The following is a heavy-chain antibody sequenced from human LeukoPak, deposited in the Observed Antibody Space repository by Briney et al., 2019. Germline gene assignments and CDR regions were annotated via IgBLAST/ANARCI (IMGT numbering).Heavy chain of an antibody. CDR3: AREITVAGKEGAFDI. Sequence: GGSVRLSCAASGFTFSGYYMSWTRQAPGKGLEWVSYISSSGAYRNHADSVKGRFTISRDNAKNSLYLQMNSLRAEDTAIYYCAREITVAGKEGAFDIWGPGTMLTVSS. CDR1: GFTFSGYY. V-gene: IGHV3-11*05. J-gene: IGHJ3*02. CDR2: ISSSGAYR. D-gene: IGHD6-19*01.